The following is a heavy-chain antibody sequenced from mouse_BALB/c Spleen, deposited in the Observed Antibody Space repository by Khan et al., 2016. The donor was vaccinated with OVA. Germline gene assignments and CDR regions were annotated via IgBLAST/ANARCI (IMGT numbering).Heavy chain of an antibody. CDR2: IYPGNGNT. V-gene: IGHV1-63*02. D-gene: IGHD1-1*01. J-gene: IGHJ4*01. CDR3: ARPYCVGTSYATMYD. CDR1: GYTFTNYW. Sequence: QVQLQQSGAELVRPGTSVKMSCKAAGYTFTNYWIGWINQRPGHGLEWIGDIYPGNGNTNYNEKFKGKATLTADTSSSTAYLQLSSLTSEDSAIYYCARPYCVGTSYATMYDWVQGTSVTGSS.